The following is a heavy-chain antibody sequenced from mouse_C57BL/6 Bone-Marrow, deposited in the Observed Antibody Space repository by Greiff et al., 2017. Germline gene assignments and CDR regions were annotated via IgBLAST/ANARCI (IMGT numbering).Heavy chain of an antibody. V-gene: IGHV1-55*01. Sequence: VQLQQPGAELVKPGASVKMSCKASGYTFTSYWITWVKQRPGQGLEWIGDIYPGSGSTNYNEKFKSKAQLTVDTSSSPAYMQLSSLTTEDLAVYFFCRGGYCNSFAIDQWGQGTSVTVSS. J-gene: IGHJ4*01. D-gene: IGHD2-1*01. CDR1: GYTFTSYW. CDR3: CRGGYCNSFAIDQ. CDR2: IYPGSGST.